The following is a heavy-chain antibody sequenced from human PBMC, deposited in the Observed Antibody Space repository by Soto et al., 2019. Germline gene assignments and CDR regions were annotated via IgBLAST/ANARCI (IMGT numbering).Heavy chain of an antibody. CDR1: GGTISSYY. Sequence: SETMSLTCTVSGGTISSYYWSWIRQTPRKGLEWIGYIYYSGSTNYNPSLKSRVTISVDTSKNQFSLKLSSVTAADTAVYYCARSSLDDYVWGSYPELDYWGQGTLVTVSS. V-gene: IGHV4-59*01. CDR2: IYYSGST. CDR3: ARSSLDDYVWGSYPELDY. J-gene: IGHJ4*02. D-gene: IGHD3-16*02.